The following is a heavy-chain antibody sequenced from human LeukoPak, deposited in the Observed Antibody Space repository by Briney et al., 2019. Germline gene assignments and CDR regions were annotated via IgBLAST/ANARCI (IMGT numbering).Heavy chain of an antibody. D-gene: IGHD2-2*01. CDR2: ISYDGRNI. Sequence: ISYDGRNIHYPDSVKGRFTISRDISTDTLWLQMDSLRTEDTAVYYCAKGPLRGTAAAIDYWGQGTLVTVSS. J-gene: IGHJ4*02. CDR3: AKGPLRGTAAAIDY. V-gene: IGHV3-30*18.